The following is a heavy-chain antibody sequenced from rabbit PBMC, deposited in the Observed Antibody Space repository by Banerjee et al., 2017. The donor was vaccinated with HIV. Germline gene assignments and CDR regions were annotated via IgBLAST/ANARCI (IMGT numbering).Heavy chain of an antibody. CDR3: ARDGAVSTHYFNL. J-gene: IGHJ4*01. Sequence: QQLVESGGGLVKPGASLTLTCTASGFSFSGDYDMCWVRQAPGKGLEWIACISAGGSGSTYYASWATGRFTISKTSSTTVTLQMTSLTAADTATYFCARDGAVSTHYFNLWGPGTLVTVS. D-gene: IGHD4-2*01. CDR1: GFSFSGDYD. V-gene: IGHV1S40*01. CDR2: ISAGGSGST.